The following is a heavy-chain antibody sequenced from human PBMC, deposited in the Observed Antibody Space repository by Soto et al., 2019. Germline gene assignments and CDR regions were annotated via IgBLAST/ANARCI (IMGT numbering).Heavy chain of an antibody. CDR1: GGTFSSYA. D-gene: IGHD3-9*01. J-gene: IGHJ6*02. CDR3: ARDSEYYDILTGYDEKRNYYYYGMDV. CDR2: IIPIFGTA. V-gene: IGHV1-69*06. Sequence: SVKVSCKASGGTFSSYAISWVRQAPGQGLEWMGGIIPIFGTANYAQKFQGRVTITADKSTSTAYMELSSLRSEDTAVYYCARDSEYYDILTGYDEKRNYYYYGMDVWGQGTTVTVSS.